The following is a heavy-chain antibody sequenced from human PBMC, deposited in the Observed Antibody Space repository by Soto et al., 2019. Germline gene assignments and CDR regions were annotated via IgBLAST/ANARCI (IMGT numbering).Heavy chain of an antibody. V-gene: IGHV3-30*18. Sequence: QVQLVESGGGVVQPGRSLRLSCAASGFTFSSYGMHWVRQAPGKGLEWVAVISYDGSNKYYADSVKGRFTISRDNSKNTLYLQMNSLRAEDTAVYYCAKEDEWDQHWGQGTLVTVSS. J-gene: IGHJ1*01. CDR1: GFTFSSYG. D-gene: IGHD1-26*01. CDR2: ISYDGSNK. CDR3: AKEDEWDQH.